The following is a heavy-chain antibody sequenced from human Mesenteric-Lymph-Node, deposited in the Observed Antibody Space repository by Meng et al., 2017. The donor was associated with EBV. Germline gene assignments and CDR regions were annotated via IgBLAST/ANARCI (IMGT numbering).Heavy chain of an antibody. CDR1: GGSDSSGIHY. V-gene: IGHV4-61*01. CDR3: ARGTTVEWFDP. D-gene: IGHD4-23*01. Sequence: QVTLQAPGPCLVTPSATRSLPCTFSGGSDSSGIHYVYWIRQPPGKGMAWIGYIYYTGSTNYNPSLKSRVTISVDTSKNQFSLKLSSVTAADTAVYYCARGTTVEWFDPWGQGTLVTSPQ. J-gene: IGHJ5*02. CDR2: IYYTGST.